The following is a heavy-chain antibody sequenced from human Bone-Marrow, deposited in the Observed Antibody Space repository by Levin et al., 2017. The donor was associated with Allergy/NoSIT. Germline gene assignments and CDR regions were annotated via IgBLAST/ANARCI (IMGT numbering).Heavy chain of an antibody. CDR3: VRHWNIVTAFSS. Sequence: PSETLSLTCTVSGDSIRSSGSCWGWIRQSPGKGLEWIGSIDYNDNTYYSPPLKSRVTISVDTSTNHFSLKLSSVTAAETALYYCVRHWNIVTAFSSWGQGILVSVS. CDR1: GDSIRSSGSC. D-gene: IGHD2-21*02. CDR2: IDYNDNT. V-gene: IGHV4-39*01. J-gene: IGHJ5*02.